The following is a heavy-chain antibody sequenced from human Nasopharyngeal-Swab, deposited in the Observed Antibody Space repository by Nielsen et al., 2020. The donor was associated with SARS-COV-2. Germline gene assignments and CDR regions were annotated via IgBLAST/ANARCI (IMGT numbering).Heavy chain of an antibody. V-gene: IGHV3-7*03. J-gene: IGHJ6*03. CDR3: ARDSPYSSGWNYYYYYYYMDV. Sequence: WIRQPPGKGLEWVANIKQDGSEKYYVDSVKGRFTISRDNAKNSLYLQMNSLRAEDTAVHYCARDSPYSSGWNYYYYYYYMDVWGKGTTVTVSS. D-gene: IGHD6-19*01. CDR2: IKQDGSEK.